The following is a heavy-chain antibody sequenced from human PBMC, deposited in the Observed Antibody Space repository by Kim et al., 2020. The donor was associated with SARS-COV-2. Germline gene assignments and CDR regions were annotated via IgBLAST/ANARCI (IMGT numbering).Heavy chain of an antibody. Sequence: ASVKVSCKASGYTFTTYAIHWVRQAPGQRLEWMGWINAGNGNTKYSQKFQGRVTITRDTSASTAYMELSSLRSEDTAVYYCARDQGEGYCSGGSCLGLGYWGLGTLVPVSS. CDR2: INAGNGNT. V-gene: IGHV1-3*01. CDR3: ARDQGEGYCSGGSCLGLGY. CDR1: GYTFTTYA. D-gene: IGHD2-15*01. J-gene: IGHJ4*02.